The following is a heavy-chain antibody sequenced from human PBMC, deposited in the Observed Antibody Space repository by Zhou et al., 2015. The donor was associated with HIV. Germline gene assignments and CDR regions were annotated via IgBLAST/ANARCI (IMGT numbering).Heavy chain of an antibody. CDR2: MNPNSGNT. V-gene: IGHV1-8*01. D-gene: IGHD6-13*01. CDR1: GYTFTSYD. J-gene: IGHJ4*02. CDR3: ARVWIAAAGTHFDY. Sequence: QVQLVQSGAEVKKPGASVKVSCKASGYTFTSYDINWVRQATGQGLEWMGWMNPNSGNTGYAQKFQGWVTMTRDTSISTAYMELSRLRSDDTAVYYCARVWIAAAGTHFDYWGQGTLVTVSS.